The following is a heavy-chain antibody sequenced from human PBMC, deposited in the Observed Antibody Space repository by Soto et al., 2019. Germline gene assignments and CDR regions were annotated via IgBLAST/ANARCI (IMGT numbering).Heavy chain of an antibody. CDR1: GGSFSGYY. Sequence: TSETLSLTCAVYGGSFSGYYWSWIRQPPGKGLEWIGEINHSGSTNYNPSLKSRVTISVDTSKNQFSLKLSSVTAADTAVYYCARGPPVGYCSGGSCSRGFDPWGQGTLVTVSS. CDR2: INHSGST. CDR3: ARGPPVGYCSGGSCSRGFDP. J-gene: IGHJ5*02. V-gene: IGHV4-34*01. D-gene: IGHD2-15*01.